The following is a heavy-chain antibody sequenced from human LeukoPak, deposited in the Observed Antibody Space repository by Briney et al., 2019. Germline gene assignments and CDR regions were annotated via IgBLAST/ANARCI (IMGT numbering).Heavy chain of an antibody. V-gene: IGHV4-59*01. CDR2: IYYSGST. J-gene: IGHJ3*02. D-gene: IGHD4-11*01. CDR3: ARDHLQYDVFDI. Sequence: SETLSLTCTVSGGSISSYYWSWIRQPPGKGLEWIGYIYYSGSTNYNPSLKSRVTISVDTSKNQFSLKLSSVTAADTAVYYCARDHLQYDVFDIWGQGTMVTVSS. CDR1: GGSISSYY.